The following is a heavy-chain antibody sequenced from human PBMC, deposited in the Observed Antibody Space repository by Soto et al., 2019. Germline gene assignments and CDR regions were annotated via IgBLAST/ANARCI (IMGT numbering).Heavy chain of an antibody. CDR2: IYSDGTT. J-gene: IGHJ4*02. CDR1: GFNVRSNY. Sequence: EMQLVESGGGLVLPGGSLRLSCVVAGFNVRSNYMNWVRQAPGKWLQWVSVIYSDGTTHYADYVKRRFTTSRDDSKNTLFLQMISLRVEETAIYYCASVDLVSIPGPLDWWGQGTLVTVSS. D-gene: IGHD2-21*01. CDR3: ASVDLVSIPGPLDW. V-gene: IGHV3-66*01.